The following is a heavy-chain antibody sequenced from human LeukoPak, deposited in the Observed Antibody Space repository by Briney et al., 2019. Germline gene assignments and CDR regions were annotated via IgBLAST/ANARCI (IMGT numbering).Heavy chain of an antibody. CDR1: GFTFSSYG. CDR3: ARTADWYMDV. D-gene: IGHD2-2*01. J-gene: IGHJ6*03. V-gene: IGHV3-30*03. CDR2: ISYDVGYK. Sequence: GGSLRLSCAASGFTFSSYGIHWVRQAPGKGLEWVAVISYDVGYKYYADSVKGRFTISRDNSKNTVYLQMNSLRAEDTAVYYCARTADWYMDVWGKATTVTVSS.